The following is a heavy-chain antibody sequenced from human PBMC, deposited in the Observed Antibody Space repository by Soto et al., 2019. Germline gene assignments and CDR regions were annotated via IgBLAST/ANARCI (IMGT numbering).Heavy chain of an antibody. CDR2: IWYDGSNK. J-gene: IGHJ3*02. Sequence: GGSLRLSCAASGFTFSSYGMHWVRQAPGKGLEWVAVIWYDGSNKYYADSVKGRFTISRDNSKNTLYLQMNSLRAEDTAVYYCAREIRYSSGWIGSDAFDIWGQGTMVTVSS. V-gene: IGHV3-33*01. D-gene: IGHD6-19*01. CDR3: AREIRYSSGWIGSDAFDI. CDR1: GFTFSSYG.